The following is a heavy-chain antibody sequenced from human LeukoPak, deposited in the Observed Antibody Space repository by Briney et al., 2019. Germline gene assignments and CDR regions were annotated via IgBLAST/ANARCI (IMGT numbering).Heavy chain of an antibody. V-gene: IGHV3-21*04. CDR3: AKDRRLAATTLEH. CDR2: ISSSGSYI. J-gene: IGHJ1*01. CDR1: RFTFSSYS. Sequence: GGSLRLSCAASRFTFSSYSMNWVRQAPGKGLEWVSSISSSGSYIYYADSVKGRFTISGDNSKNTVYLQMNSLRAEDTAIYFCAKDRRLAATTLEHWGQGTLVTVSS. D-gene: IGHD2-15*01.